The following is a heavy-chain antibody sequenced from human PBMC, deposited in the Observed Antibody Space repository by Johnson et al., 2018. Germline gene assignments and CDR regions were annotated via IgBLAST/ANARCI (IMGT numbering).Heavy chain of an antibody. V-gene: IGHV3-74*01. D-gene: IGHD2/OR15-2a*01. CDR1: GFTFSNSW. CDR2: ITSDGSNT. Sequence: VQLLETGGTLVQPXGSLXLSXAASGFTFSNSWIHWVRQAPGEGLVWVSRITSDGSNTDYAGSVKGRFTLSRDNARNMVYLQMNSLSVEDTAVYYWARENVYSTPFDTWGQGTMVTISS. CDR3: ARENVYSTPFDT. J-gene: IGHJ3*02.